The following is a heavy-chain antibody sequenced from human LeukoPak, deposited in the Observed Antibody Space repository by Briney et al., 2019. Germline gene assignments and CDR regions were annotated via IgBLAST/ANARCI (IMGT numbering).Heavy chain of an antibody. J-gene: IGHJ6*02. Sequence: ASVKVSCKASGYTFTSYAMHWVRQAPGQRLEWMGWINAGNGNTKYSQKFQGRVTITRDTSASTAYMELSSLRSEDTAVYYCARASLRTALKYSSGWYHYYGVDVWGQGTTVTVSS. V-gene: IGHV1-3*01. CDR3: ARASLRTALKYSSGWYHYYGVDV. D-gene: IGHD6-19*01. CDR1: GYTFTSYA. CDR2: INAGNGNT.